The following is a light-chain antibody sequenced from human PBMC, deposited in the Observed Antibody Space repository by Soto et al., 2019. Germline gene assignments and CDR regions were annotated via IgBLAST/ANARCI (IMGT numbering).Light chain of an antibody. CDR2: LAP. CDR1: QSLLNSNGYNY. CDR3: MQAQENPLA. V-gene: IGKV2-28*01. Sequence: DIVMTQSPLSLPVTPGEPASISCRSSQSLLNSNGYNYLDWYLQKPGQSPQLLMYLAPNRASGVPDRFSGSGSGTDFTLKISRVEAEDVGVYYCMQAQENPLAFGGGTKVDIK. J-gene: IGKJ4*01.